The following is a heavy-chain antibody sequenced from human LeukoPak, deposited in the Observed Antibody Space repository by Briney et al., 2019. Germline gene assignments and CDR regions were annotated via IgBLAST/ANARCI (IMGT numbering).Heavy chain of an antibody. V-gene: IGHV4-59*01. CDR3: ARVLGGYSYADY. J-gene: IGHJ4*02. D-gene: IGHD5-18*01. CDR1: GGSISSYY. CDR2: IYYSGST. Sequence: SETLSLTCTVSGGSISSYYWSWIRQPPGKGLEWIGYIYYSGSTNYNPSLKSRVTISVDTSKNQFSLKLSSVTAADTAVYYCARVLGGYSYADYWGQGTLVTVSS.